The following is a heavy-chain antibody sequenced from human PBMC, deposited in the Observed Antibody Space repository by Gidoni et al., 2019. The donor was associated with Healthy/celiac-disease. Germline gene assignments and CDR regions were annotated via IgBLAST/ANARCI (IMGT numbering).Heavy chain of an antibody. V-gene: IGHV4-34*01. Sequence: QVQLQQWGAGLFKPSETLSLTCAVYGGSFSGYYWSWIRQPPGKGLEWIGEINHSGSTNYNPSLKSRVTISVDTSKNQFSLKLSSVTAADTAVYYCARGGGVVVITINWFDPWGQGTLVTVSS. CDR3: ARGGGVVVITINWFDP. CDR2: INHSGST. D-gene: IGHD3-22*01. CDR1: GGSFSGYY. J-gene: IGHJ5*02.